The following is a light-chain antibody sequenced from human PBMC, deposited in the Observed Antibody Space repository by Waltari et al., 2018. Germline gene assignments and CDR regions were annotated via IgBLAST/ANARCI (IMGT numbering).Light chain of an antibody. CDR3: QQYGSSLPMYT. Sequence: EIVLTQSPCPLSLSPGERATLSCRASQSVSSSYLAWYQQKPGQAPRLLIYGASSRATGIPDRFSGSGSGTDFTLTISRLEPEDFAVYYCQQYGSSLPMYTFGQGTKLEIK. J-gene: IGKJ2*01. V-gene: IGKV3-20*01. CDR2: GAS. CDR1: QSVSSSY.